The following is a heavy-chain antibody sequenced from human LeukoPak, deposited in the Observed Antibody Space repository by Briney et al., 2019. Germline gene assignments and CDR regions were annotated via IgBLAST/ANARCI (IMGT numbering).Heavy chain of an antibody. J-gene: IGHJ4*02. CDR2: IYHSGST. CDR1: GGSISGGGYY. CDR3: ARGLLNYAAYYFDY. Sequence: PSQTLSLTCTVSGGSISGGGYYWSWIRQPPGKGLEWIGYIYHSGSTYYNPSLKSRVTISVDTSKNQFSLKLSSVTAADTAVYYCARGLLNYAAYYFDYWGQGTLVTVSS. V-gene: IGHV4-30-2*01. D-gene: IGHD1-7*01.